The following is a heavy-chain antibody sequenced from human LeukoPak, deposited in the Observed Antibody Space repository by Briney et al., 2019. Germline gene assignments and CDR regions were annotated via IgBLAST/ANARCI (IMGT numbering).Heavy chain of an antibody. D-gene: IGHD6-19*01. V-gene: IGHV3-23*01. CDR3: AKAKGWLQIFDY. CDR1: GFTFSSYA. J-gene: IGHJ4*02. Sequence: GGSLRLSCAASGFTFSSYAMSWVRQAPGKGLEWVSTISGSVGSTYYADSVKGRFTISRDNSKNTLYLQMNSLRAEDTAVYYCAKAKGWLQIFDYWGQGTLVIVSS. CDR2: ISGSVGST.